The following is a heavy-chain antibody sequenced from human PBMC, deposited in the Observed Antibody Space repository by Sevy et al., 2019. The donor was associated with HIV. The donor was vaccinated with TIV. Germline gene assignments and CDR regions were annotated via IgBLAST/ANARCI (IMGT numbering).Heavy chain of an antibody. D-gene: IGHD3-22*01. CDR1: GFTFSSYG. Sequence: GESLKISCAASGFTFSSYGMHWVRQAPGKGLEWVTFISYDGSNKYYADSVNGRFTISRDSSKNTVHLQINSLRTEDTAVYYCAKDMDYRDSSGFPLTFDYWGQGTLVTVSS. V-gene: IGHV3-30*18. J-gene: IGHJ4*02. CDR3: AKDMDYRDSSGFPLTFDY. CDR2: ISYDGSNK.